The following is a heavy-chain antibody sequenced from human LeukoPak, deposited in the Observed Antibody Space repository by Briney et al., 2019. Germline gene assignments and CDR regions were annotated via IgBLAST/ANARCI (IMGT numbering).Heavy chain of an antibody. J-gene: IGHJ4*02. CDR3: AKDTLLIYYYDSSGFDY. CDR1: GFTFSNYW. V-gene: IGHV3-74*01. D-gene: IGHD3-22*01. Sequence: PGGSLRLSCAASGFTFSNYWMHWVRQAPGKGLVWVSRINSDGINTSYADSVKGRFTISRDNSKNTLYLQMNSLRAEDTAVYYCAKDTLLIYYYDSSGFDYWGQGTLVTVSS. CDR2: INSDGINT.